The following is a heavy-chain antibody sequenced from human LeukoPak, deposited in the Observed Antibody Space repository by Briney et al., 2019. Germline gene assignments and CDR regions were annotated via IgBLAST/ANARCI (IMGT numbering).Heavy chain of an antibody. Sequence: ASVKVSCKASGYTFTGYYMHWVRQAPGQGLEWMGWINPNSGGTNYAQKFQGRVTMTRDTSISTAYMELSRLRSDDTAVYYCASYCSSTSGLGTDAFDIWAQGTMVTASS. CDR2: INPNSGGT. D-gene: IGHD2-2*01. CDR1: GYTFTGYY. J-gene: IGHJ3*02. CDR3: ASYCSSTSGLGTDAFDI. V-gene: IGHV1-2*02.